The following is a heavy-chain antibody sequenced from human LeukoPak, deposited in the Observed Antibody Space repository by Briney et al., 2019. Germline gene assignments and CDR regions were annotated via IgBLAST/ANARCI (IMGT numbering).Heavy chain of an antibody. CDR3: ATSTGVAYCGGDCYQYYFDY. J-gene: IGHJ4*02. Sequence: ASVKVSCKASGGTFSSYAISWVRQAPGQGLEWMGGIIPIFGTANYAQKFQGRVTITADKSTSTAYMELSSLRSEDTAVYYCATSTGVAYCGGDCYQYYFDYWGQGTLVTVSS. CDR1: GGTFSSYA. D-gene: IGHD2-21*02. CDR2: IIPIFGTA. V-gene: IGHV1-69*06.